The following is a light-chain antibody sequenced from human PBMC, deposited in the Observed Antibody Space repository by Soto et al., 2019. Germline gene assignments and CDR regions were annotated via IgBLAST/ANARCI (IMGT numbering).Light chain of an antibody. J-gene: IGLJ1*01. CDR1: SSDVGGYNF. V-gene: IGLV2-14*01. CDR3: TSYASSSTLL. Sequence: QSALTQPASVSGSPGQSITISCTGTSSDVGGYNFVSWYQHHPGKAPKLMIYEVSSRPSGVSNRFSGSKSGNTASLTISGLQAEDEADYHCTSYASSSTLLFGTGTKVTVL. CDR2: EVS.